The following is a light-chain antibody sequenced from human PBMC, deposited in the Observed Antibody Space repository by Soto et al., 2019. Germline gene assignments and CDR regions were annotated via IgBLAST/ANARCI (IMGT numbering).Light chain of an antibody. J-gene: IGLJ3*02. CDR3: CSYAGSYTGV. Sequence: QSALTQPRSVSGSSRQSVTISCTGTSSDVGGYDYVSWYQQHPDKAPKLIIYDIDRRPSGVPDRFSGSKSGNTASLTISGLQAEDEADYYCCSYAGSYTGVFGGGTKLTVL. CDR2: DID. CDR1: SSDVGGYDY. V-gene: IGLV2-11*01.